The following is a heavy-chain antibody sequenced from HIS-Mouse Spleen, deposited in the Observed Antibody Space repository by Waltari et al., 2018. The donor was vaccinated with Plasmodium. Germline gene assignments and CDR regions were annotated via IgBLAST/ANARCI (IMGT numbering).Heavy chain of an antibody. CDR1: GFTFSSYG. CDR3: AKDRVAAAGHNWFDP. CDR2: IWYDGSNK. J-gene: IGHJ5*02. Sequence: QVQLVASGGGVVQPGRSLRLSCAACGFTFSSYGMHWVRQAPGKGLEWVAVIWYDGSNKYYADSVKGRFTISRDNSKNTLYLQMNSLRAEDTAVYYCAKDRVAAAGHNWFDPWGQGTLVTVSS. D-gene: IGHD6-13*01. V-gene: IGHV3-33*06.